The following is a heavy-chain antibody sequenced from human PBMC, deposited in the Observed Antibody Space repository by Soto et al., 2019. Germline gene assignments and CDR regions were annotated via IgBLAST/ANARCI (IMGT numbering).Heavy chain of an antibody. J-gene: IGHJ4*02. CDR1: GYTFTSYG. CDR3: ARDLSYRLCDY. CDR2: ISAYNGNT. V-gene: IGHV1-18*03. D-gene: IGHD5-18*01. Sequence: QVQLVQSGAEVKKPGASVKVSCKASGYTFTSYGISWVRRAPGQGLEWMGWISAYNGNTNNAQKLQGRVTMTTDTSTRTAYMELRSLRSHYMAVYYCARDLSYRLCDYWGQGTLVTVSS.